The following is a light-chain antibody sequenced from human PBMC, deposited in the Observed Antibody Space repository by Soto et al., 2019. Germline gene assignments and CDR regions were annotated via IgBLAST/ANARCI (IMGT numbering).Light chain of an antibody. Sequence: DIQMIQSPSTLSASVGDRVTITCLASQSISSWLAWYQQKPGKAPKLLIYDASSLESGVPSRFSGSGSGTEFTLTISSLQPDDFATYYCQQYNSYSWTFGQGTKVDIK. V-gene: IGKV1-5*01. J-gene: IGKJ1*01. CDR3: QQYNSYSWT. CDR1: QSISSW. CDR2: DAS.